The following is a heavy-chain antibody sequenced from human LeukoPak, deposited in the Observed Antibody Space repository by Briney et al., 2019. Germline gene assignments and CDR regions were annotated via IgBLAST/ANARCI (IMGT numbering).Heavy chain of an antibody. Sequence: GGSLRLSCAASGFTFSSYGMHWVRQAPGKGLEWVAFIRNDGNNKYYADSVKGRFTIFRDNSRNTLYLQMSSLRTEDTAVYYSAKGDGWDATDYYYYIDVWGQGTPVTFSS. CDR2: IRNDGNNK. CDR1: GFTFSSYG. D-gene: IGHD1-26*01. J-gene: IGHJ6*03. CDR3: AKGDGWDATDYYYYIDV. V-gene: IGHV3-30*02.